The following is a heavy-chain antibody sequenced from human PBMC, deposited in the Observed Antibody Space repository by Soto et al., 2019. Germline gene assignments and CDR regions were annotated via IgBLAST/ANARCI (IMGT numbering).Heavy chain of an antibody. CDR2: IYPADSDT. CDR3: ARTTYYYDSSGYNSYGMDV. V-gene: IGHV5-51*01. CDR1: GYTFTTYW. D-gene: IGHD3-22*01. Sequence: SLKISWKCSGYTFTTYWIGWLRHMPGKGLEWMGIIYPADSDTRYSPSFQGQVTISADKSITTAYLQWSSLKASDTAMYYCARTTYYYDSSGYNSYGMDVWGQGTTVTVSS. J-gene: IGHJ6*02.